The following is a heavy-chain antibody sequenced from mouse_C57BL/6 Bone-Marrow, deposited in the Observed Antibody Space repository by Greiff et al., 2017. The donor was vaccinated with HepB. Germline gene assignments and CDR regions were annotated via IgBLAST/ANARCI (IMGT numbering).Heavy chain of an antibody. CDR2: ISDGGSYT. CDR3: ARGGGY. CDR1: GFTFSSYA. J-gene: IGHJ2*01. V-gene: IGHV5-4*03. Sequence: EVKVVESGGGLVKPGGSLKLSCAASGFTFSSYAMSWVRQTPEKRLEWVATISDGGSYTYYPDNVKGRFTISRDNAKNNLYLQMSHLKSEDTAMYYCARGGGYWGQGTTLTVSS.